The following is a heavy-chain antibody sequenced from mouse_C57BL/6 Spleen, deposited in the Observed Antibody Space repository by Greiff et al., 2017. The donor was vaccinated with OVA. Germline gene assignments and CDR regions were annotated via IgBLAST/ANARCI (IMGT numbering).Heavy chain of an antibody. Sequence: VQLQQPGTELVKPGASVKLSCKASGYTFTSYWMHWVKQRPGQGLEWIGNINPRNGGTNYNEKFKSKATLTVDKYSRPAYMQLSSLTSEASAVSYCAGNAGWYFDVWGTGTTVTVSS. J-gene: IGHJ1*03. V-gene: IGHV1-53*01. CDR2: INPRNGGT. D-gene: IGHD4-1*01. CDR3: AGNAGWYFDV. CDR1: GYTFTSYW.